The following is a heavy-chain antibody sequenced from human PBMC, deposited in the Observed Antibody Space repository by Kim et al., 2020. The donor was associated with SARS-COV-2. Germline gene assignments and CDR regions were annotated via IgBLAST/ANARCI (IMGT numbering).Heavy chain of an antibody. V-gene: IGHV1-69*13. D-gene: IGHD3-3*01. CDR2: IIPIFGTA. J-gene: IGHJ6*02. CDR3: ASNHPDFEQSYYYYGMDV. CDR1: GGTFSSYA. Sequence: SVKVSCKASGGTFSSYAISWVRQAPGQGLEWMGGIIPIFGTANYAQKFQGRVTITADESTSTAYMELSSLRSEDTAVYYCASNHPDFEQSYYYYGMDVWGQGTTVTVSS.